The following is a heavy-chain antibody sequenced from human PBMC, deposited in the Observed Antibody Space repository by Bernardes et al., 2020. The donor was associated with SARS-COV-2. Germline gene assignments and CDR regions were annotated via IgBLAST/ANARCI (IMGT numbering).Heavy chain of an antibody. Sequence: GCSLILSCAASGFTFRSSWMSWVRQAPGQGLEWVANIKQDGSEKYYVDSVKGRFTISRDNAKNSLYLQMNSLRAEDTAVYYCAREYSSSARLFGYWFDPWGQGTLVTVSS. V-gene: IGHV3-7*01. CDR1: GFTFRSSW. CDR2: IKQDGSEK. CDR3: AREYSSSARLFGYWFDP. J-gene: IGHJ5*02. D-gene: IGHD6-6*01.